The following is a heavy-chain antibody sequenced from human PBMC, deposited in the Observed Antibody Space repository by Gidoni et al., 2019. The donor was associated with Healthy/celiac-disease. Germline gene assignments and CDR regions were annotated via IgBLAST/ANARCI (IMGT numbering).Heavy chain of an antibody. CDR3: AREVTSSSWYRGWFDP. CDR2: IYYSGST. CDR1: GGSISSYY. J-gene: IGHJ5*02. D-gene: IGHD6-13*01. V-gene: IGHV4-59*01. Sequence: QVQLQESGPGLVKPSETLSLTCTVPGGSISSYYWSWIRQPPGKGLEWIGYIYYSGSTNYNPSLKSRVTISVDTSKNQFSLKLSSVTAADTAVYYCAREVTSSSWYRGWFDPWGQGTLVTVSS.